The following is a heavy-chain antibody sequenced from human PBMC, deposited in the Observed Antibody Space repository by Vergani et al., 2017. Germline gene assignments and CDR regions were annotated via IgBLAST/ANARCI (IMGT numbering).Heavy chain of an antibody. D-gene: IGHD3-22*01. Sequence: EVQLLQSGGGVIQPGGSVRLSCAASGFTFSACPMTWVRQAPGKGLEWVSAISARYPSTYYADSVKGRFTISRDNSKNMLYLQMNILRAKDTAVYYCERLSYDTTPYLQGGYDCWGQGTLVTVSS. CDR3: ERLSYDTTPYLQGGYDC. J-gene: IGHJ4*02. CDR2: ISARYPST. V-gene: IGHV3-23*01. CDR1: GFTFSACP.